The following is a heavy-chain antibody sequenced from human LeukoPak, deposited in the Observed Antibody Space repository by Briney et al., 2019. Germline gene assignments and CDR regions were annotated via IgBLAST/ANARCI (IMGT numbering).Heavy chain of an antibody. D-gene: IGHD3-10*01. CDR3: ARDRGRATWFDP. Sequence: SETLSLTCAVYGGSFSGYYWSWIRQPPGKGLEWIGYIYYSGSTNYNPSLKSRVTISVDTSRNQFSLKLHSVTAADTAVYYCARDRGRATWFDPWGQGTAVTVSS. J-gene: IGHJ5*02. CDR2: IYYSGST. CDR1: GGSFSGYY. V-gene: IGHV4-59*01.